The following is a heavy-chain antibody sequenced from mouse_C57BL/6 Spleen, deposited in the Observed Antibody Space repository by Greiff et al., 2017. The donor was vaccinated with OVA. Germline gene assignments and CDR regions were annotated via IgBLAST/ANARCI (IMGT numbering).Heavy chain of an antibody. J-gene: IGHJ3*01. Sequence: QVHVKQSGAELARPGASVKLSCKASGYTFTSYGISWVKQRTGQGLEWIGEIYPRSGNTYYNEKFKGKATLTADKSSSTAYMELRSLTSEDSAVYFCARWETAQAFAYWGQGTLVTVSA. CDR2: IYPRSGNT. CDR3: ARWETAQAFAY. D-gene: IGHD3-2*02. V-gene: IGHV1-81*01. CDR1: GYTFTSYG.